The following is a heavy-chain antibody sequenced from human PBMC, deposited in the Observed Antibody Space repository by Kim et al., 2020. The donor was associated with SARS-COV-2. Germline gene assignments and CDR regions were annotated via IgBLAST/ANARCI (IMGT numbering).Heavy chain of an antibody. CDR1: GGSFSGHY. V-gene: IGHV4-34*01. D-gene: IGHD2-2*01. CDR2: INHSGST. CDR3: ARGSADIEPVGYFDY. J-gene: IGHJ4*02. Sequence: SETLSLSCAVYGGSFSGHYWSWVRRLPGKGLEWIGEINHSGSTNYNPSLKSRVTVSADTSKNQFSLKLSSVTAADTAVYYCARGSADIEPVGYFDYWGQG.